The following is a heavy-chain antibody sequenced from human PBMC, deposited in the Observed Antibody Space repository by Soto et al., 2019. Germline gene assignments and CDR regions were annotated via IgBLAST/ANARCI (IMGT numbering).Heavy chain of an antibody. CDR2: ISGSGGST. J-gene: IGHJ3*02. CDR3: AKDIGLGYCSGGSCYSDAFDI. V-gene: IGHV3-23*01. CDR1: GFTFSSYA. D-gene: IGHD2-15*01. Sequence: GGSLRLSCAASGFTFSSYAMSWVRQAPGKGLEWVSAISGSGGSTYSADSVKGRFTISRDNSKNTLYLQMNSLRAEDTAVYYCAKDIGLGYCSGGSCYSDAFDIWGQGTMVTVSS.